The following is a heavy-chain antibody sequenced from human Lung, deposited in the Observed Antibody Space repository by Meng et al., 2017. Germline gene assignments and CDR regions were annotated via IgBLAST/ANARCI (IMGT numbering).Heavy chain of an antibody. CDR1: GFSFTSYH. Sequence: GGFLRLSRVASGFSFTSYHMTWVRQAPGKGLEWVANINLDGSDKAYADSVKGRFTLSRDNSQNSLYLQINSLRAEDTAVYYWARDPNHGDPGVRDFWGQGTLVTVSS. V-gene: IGHV3-7*01. D-gene: IGHD4-17*01. CDR3: ARDPNHGDPGVRDF. CDR2: INLDGSDK. J-gene: IGHJ4*02.